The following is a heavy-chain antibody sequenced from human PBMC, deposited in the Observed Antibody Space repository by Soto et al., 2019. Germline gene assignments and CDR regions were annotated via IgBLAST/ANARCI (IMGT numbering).Heavy chain of an antibody. J-gene: IGHJ4*02. D-gene: IGHD6-13*01. Sequence: QVQLQESGPGLVKPSGTLSLTCAVSGGSISSTNWWTWVRQSPGRGLEWIGEIYHSGTTNYSPSPTRRATIAVDMSTNHLSLTLISVTAADAAVYYCAFPATADFEYWGKGILVTVSS. CDR2: IYHSGTT. CDR3: AFPATADFEY. V-gene: IGHV4-4*02. CDR1: GGSISSTNW.